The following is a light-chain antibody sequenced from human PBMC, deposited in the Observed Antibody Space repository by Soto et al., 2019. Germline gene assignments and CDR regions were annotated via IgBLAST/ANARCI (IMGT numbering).Light chain of an antibody. CDR1: QSISGY. Sequence: EIVLTQSPATLSLSPGERATLSCRTSQSISGYLAWYQQKPGQAPRLLIYDASNRATGIPARFSGSGSGTDFTLTISSLEPEDFAVYYCQQRSNWPLTFGQGTRLEIK. V-gene: IGKV3-11*01. CDR2: DAS. CDR3: QQRSNWPLT. J-gene: IGKJ5*01.